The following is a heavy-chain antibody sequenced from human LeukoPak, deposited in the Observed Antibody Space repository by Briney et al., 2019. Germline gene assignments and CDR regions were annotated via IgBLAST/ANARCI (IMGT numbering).Heavy chain of an antibody. D-gene: IGHD3-22*01. CDR3: GRAGVYSASSGYGPDR. J-gene: IGHJ5*02. Sequence: GGSLRLSCAASGFTFSSYAMSWVRQAPGKGLEWVSAISGSGVNTYYADSVKGRSTISRDNSKSTLSLQVNSLRAEDTAVYYCGRAGVYSASSGYGPDRWGQGTLVTVSS. V-gene: IGHV3-23*01. CDR2: ISGSGVNT. CDR1: GFTFSSYA.